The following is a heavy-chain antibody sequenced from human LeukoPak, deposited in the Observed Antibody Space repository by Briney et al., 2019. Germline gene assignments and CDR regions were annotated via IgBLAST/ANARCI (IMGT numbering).Heavy chain of an antibody. Sequence: SETLSLTCSVSGGSVNSFFWSWIRQSPGKPLEWIAYITYSGSANYKPSLKSRVTISLDTSKNQVSLRLTSVTAADTAVYYCARVPYSDRIEFYYMDVWGKGTTVTFSS. V-gene: IGHV4-59*02. J-gene: IGHJ6*03. CDR1: GGSVNSFF. D-gene: IGHD6-13*01. CDR3: ARVPYSDRIEFYYMDV. CDR2: ITYSGSA.